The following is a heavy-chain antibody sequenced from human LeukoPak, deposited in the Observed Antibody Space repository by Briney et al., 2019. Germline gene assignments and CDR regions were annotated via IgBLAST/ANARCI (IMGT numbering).Heavy chain of an antibody. CDR3: ARDYYDGIGYYYEDY. J-gene: IGHJ4*02. V-gene: IGHV3-23*01. D-gene: IGHD3-22*01. CDR2: ISTSGGST. Sequence: PGGSLRLSCAASGFTFSDYNMRWIRQAPGKGLEWVSAISTSGGSTYYADSVKGRFTISRDNSKNTLSLQMNSLRAEDTAVYYCARDYYDGIGYYYEDYWGQGTLVTVSS. CDR1: GFTFSDYN.